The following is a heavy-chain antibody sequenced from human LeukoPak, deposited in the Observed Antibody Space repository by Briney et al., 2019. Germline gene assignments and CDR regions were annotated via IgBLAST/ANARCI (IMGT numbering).Heavy chain of an antibody. Sequence: GGSLRLSCTASGFTFSSYAMSWVRQAPGKGLEWVSAISGSGGSTYYADSVKGRFTISRDNSKNTLYLRMNSLRAEDTAVYYCAKNGVAGTFNYYFDYWGQGTLVTVSS. D-gene: IGHD6-19*01. CDR1: GFTFSSYA. CDR2: ISGSGGST. V-gene: IGHV3-23*01. CDR3: AKNGVAGTFNYYFDY. J-gene: IGHJ4*02.